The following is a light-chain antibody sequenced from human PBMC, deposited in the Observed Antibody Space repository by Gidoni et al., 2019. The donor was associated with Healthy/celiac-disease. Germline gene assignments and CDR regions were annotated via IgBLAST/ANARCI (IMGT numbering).Light chain of an antibody. Sequence: EIVLTQSPGTLCFSPGERATLACRASESVSSSYLAWYQQKPGQAPRLLIYGASSRPTGIPDRFSGSGSGTDFTLTISRLQPEDFAVYYCQQYGSSPFTFGPGTKVDIK. V-gene: IGKV3-20*01. CDR2: GAS. J-gene: IGKJ3*01. CDR1: ESVSSSY. CDR3: QQYGSSPFT.